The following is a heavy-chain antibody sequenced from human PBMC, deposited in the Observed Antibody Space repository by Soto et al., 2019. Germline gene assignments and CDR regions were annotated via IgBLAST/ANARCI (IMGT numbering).Heavy chain of an antibody. D-gene: IGHD1-1*01. CDR2: IRQDGSEK. J-gene: IGHJ4*02. CDR1: GFSFSSYW. V-gene: IGHV3-7*03. CDR3: MTTTRDRPFDY. Sequence: EVQLVESGGDLVQPGGYLRLSCAASGFSFSSYWMTWVRQAPGKRLEYVAIIRQDGSEKKYVDSVMGRFTISRDNAKPSSYLQMNSLSDEDAALYYCMTTTRDRPFDYWGQGTLVTVSS.